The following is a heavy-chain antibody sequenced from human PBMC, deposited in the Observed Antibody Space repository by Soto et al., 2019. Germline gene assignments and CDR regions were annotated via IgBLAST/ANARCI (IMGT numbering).Heavy chain of an antibody. Sequence: EVQLVESGGGLVKPGGSLRLSCAASGFTFSSYSMNWVRQAPGKGLAWVSSISSSSSYIYYADSVKGRFTISRDNAKNSLYLQMNSLRAEDTAVYYCARGTRTNGVCYSWGQGTLVTVSS. D-gene: IGHD2-8*01. CDR1: GFTFSSYS. V-gene: IGHV3-21*01. J-gene: IGHJ4*02. CDR2: ISSSSSYI. CDR3: ARGTRTNGVCYS.